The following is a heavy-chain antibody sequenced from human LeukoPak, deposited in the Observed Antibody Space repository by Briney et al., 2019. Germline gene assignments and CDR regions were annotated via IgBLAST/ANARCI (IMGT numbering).Heavy chain of an antibody. CDR2: IYYSGSA. D-gene: IGHD3-3*01. V-gene: IGHV4-30-4*08. Sequence: TSQTLSLTCTVSGGSISSGDYYWSWMRQPPGKGLEWFGYIYYSGSAYYNPSLKSRVTISVDTTKNQYSLKLSSVTAADTAVYYCAREDFGVANYFDYRGQGTLVTVSS. CDR1: GGSISSGDYY. CDR3: AREDFGVANYFDY. J-gene: IGHJ4*02.